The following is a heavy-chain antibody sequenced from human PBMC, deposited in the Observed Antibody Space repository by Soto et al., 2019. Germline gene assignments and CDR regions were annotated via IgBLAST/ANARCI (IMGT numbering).Heavy chain of an antibody. CDR2: IYWDDDK. CDR3: AHRILRTVFGLVTTTAIYFDF. J-gene: IGHJ4*02. V-gene: IGHV2-5*02. Sequence: QITLNESGPTVVKPAETLTLTCTFSGFSLTTSGVGVGWIRQSPGKAPEWLALIYWDDDKRYSASLKSRLTITTDTSENQVVLTMASVDPADTATYYCAHRILRTVFGLVTTTAIYFDFWGQGTPVVVSS. D-gene: IGHD3-3*01. CDR1: GFSLTTSGVG.